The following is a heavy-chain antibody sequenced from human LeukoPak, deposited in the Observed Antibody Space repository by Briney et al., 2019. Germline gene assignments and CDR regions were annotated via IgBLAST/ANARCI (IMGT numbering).Heavy chain of an antibody. V-gene: IGHV1-69*01. CDR1: RGTFSSYA. D-gene: IGHD3-10*01. Sequence: GASVKVSCKASRGTFSSYAISWVRQAPGQGLEWMGGIIPIFGTANYAQKFQGRVTITADESTSTAYMELSSLRSEDTAVYYCARAGEGPITMVRGVVYYYGMDVWGKGTTVTVSS. J-gene: IGHJ6*04. CDR3: ARAGEGPITMVRGVVYYYGMDV. CDR2: IIPIFGTA.